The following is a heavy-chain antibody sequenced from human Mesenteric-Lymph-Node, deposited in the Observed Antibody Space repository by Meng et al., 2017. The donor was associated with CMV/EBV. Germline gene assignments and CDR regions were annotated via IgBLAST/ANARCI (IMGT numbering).Heavy chain of an antibody. CDR1: GGSISSSSYY. Sequence: SETLSLTCTVFGGSISSSSYYWGWIRQPPGKGLEWIGSIYHSGSTYYNPSLKSRVTISVDTSKNQFSLKLSSVTAADTAVYYCARDSYNTISAHLDPWGQGTLVTVSS. CDR3: ARDSYNTISAHLDP. D-gene: IGHD1-1*01. V-gene: IGHV4-39*07. CDR2: IYHSGST. J-gene: IGHJ5*02.